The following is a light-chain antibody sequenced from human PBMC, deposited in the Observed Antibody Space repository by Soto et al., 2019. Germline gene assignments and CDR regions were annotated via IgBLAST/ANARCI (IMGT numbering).Light chain of an antibody. Sequence: QSALTQPASVSGSPGQSITISCTGTSTDIGAYNYVSWYQQHPGKAPKLLIYEVTNRPSGVSNRFSGSKSGNTASLTISGLQAEDEANYYCLSYTASSTFVFGTGTKVTVL. CDR2: EVT. V-gene: IGLV2-14*01. CDR3: LSYTASSTFV. J-gene: IGLJ1*01. CDR1: STDIGAYNY.